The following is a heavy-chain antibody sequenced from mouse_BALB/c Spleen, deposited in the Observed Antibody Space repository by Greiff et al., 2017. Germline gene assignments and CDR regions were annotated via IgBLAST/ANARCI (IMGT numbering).Heavy chain of an antibody. J-gene: IGHJ3*01. CDR2: ISSGSSTI. V-gene: IGHV5-17*02. CDR3: ARSAGLLPFAY. Sequence: EVQGVESGGGLVQPGGSRKLSCAASGFTFSSFGMHWVRQAPEKGLEWVAYISSGSSTIYYADTVKGRFTISRDNPKNTLFLQMTSLRSEDTAMYYCARSAGLLPFAYWGQGTLVTGSA. D-gene: IGHD2-3*01. CDR1: GFTFSSFG.